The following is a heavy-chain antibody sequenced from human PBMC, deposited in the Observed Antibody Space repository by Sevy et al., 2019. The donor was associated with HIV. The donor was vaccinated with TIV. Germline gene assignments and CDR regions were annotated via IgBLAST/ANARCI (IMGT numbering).Heavy chain of an antibody. Sequence: SETLSLTCSVSGGTIVSSGHYWGWIRQTPGKGLEWIGSIYYNGHTYYNPSVKSHLTISIDTSKNQFSLNLGSVTAADTGLYFCAREPGGSDYDYGLDVWGQGTTVSVSS. V-gene: IGHV4-39*02. CDR3: AREPGGSDYDYGLDV. J-gene: IGHJ6*02. CDR2: IYYNGHT. CDR1: GGTIVSSGHY. D-gene: IGHD5-12*01.